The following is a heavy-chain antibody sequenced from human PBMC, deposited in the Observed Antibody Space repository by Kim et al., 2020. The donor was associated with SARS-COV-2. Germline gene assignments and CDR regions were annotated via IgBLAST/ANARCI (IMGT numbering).Heavy chain of an antibody. J-gene: IGHJ5*02. D-gene: IGHD4-4*01. V-gene: IGHV3-49*03. Sequence: GGSLRLSCTASEFTFGDDTLSWFRQAPGKGLEWVSFMRSKTFGGASEYAASVRGRFTISRDDFKNIAYLQMDNVKGEDTAVYYCTTFPYSHSSGTRWFDPWGQGTLVTVSS. CDR3: TTFPYSHSSGTRWFDP. CDR2: MRSKTFGGAS. CDR1: EFTFGDDT.